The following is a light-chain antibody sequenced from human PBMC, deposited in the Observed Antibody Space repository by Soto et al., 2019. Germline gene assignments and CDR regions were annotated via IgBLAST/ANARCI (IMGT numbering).Light chain of an antibody. V-gene: IGKV1-39*01. Sequence: DIQMTQSPSSLSASVGDRVTITCRASQSIRNYLNWYQQKPGKVPNLLIYGASSLQSGVPSRFSGSGSETDFTLTINNLQPEDFVTYYCQQSYTAVFTFGPGTKVDIK. CDR3: QQSYTAVFT. J-gene: IGKJ3*01. CDR1: QSIRNY. CDR2: GAS.